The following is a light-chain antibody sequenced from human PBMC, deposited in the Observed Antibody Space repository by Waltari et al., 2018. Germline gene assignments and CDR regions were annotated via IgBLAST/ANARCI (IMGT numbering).Light chain of an antibody. V-gene: IGKV1-33*01. Sequence: DIQMNQSPSSLSASVGDRVTITCQASQDISKYLNWYQQKPGKAPRLLIYDASNLETGVPSRFSGSGSGTDFTFTIFSLQPEDIATYYCQQYDNLPLAFGQGTRLEIK. CDR3: QQYDNLPLA. CDR1: QDISKY. J-gene: IGKJ5*01. CDR2: DAS.